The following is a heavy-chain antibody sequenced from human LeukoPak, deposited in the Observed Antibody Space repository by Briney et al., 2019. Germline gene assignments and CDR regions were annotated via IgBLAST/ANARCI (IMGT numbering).Heavy chain of an antibody. D-gene: IGHD2-15*01. V-gene: IGHV3-30*02. CDR1: GFTFSSYG. Sequence: GGSLRLSCAASGFTFSSYGMPWVRQAPGKGLEWVALIWYDGSKKYYADSVKGRFTISRDNSKNTLYLQMNTLRAEDTAIYYCAKDRGGYGSGDRCYYYYYYMDVWGKGTTVTVSS. CDR2: IWYDGSKK. J-gene: IGHJ6*03. CDR3: AKDRGGYGSGDRCYYYYYYMDV.